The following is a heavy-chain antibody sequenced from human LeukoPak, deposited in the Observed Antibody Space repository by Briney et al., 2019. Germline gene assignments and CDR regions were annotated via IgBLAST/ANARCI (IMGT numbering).Heavy chain of an antibody. CDR3: ARLVVVAATFDY. CDR1: GGSVSSGSYY. D-gene: IGHD2-15*01. Sequence: SETLSLTCTVSGGSVSSGSYYWSWIRQPPGKGLEWIGYIYYSGSTNYNPSLQSRVTISVDTSKNQFSLKLSSVTAADTAVYYCARLVVVAATFDYWGQGTLVTVSS. CDR2: IYYSGST. J-gene: IGHJ4*02. V-gene: IGHV4-61*01.